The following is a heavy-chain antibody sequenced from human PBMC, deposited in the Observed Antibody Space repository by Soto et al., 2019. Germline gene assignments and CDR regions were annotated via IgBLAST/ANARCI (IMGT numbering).Heavy chain of an antibody. CDR1: GGSISGHY. V-gene: IGHV4-59*11. Sequence: QVQLQESGPGLVKPSETLSLTCTVSGGSISGHYWNWIRQPPGKGLEWIGYVHYTGSTKCNPSLKSRATVSVDTSKNQFSLRVNSVTAADTAVYYCVRALPDGYYGLDVWGQGTTVIVSS. CDR3: VRALPDGYYGLDV. J-gene: IGHJ6*02. CDR2: VHYTGST.